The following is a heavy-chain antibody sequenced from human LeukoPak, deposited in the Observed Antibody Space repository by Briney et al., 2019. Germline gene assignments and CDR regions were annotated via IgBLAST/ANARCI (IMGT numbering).Heavy chain of an antibody. Sequence: GGSLRLSCTASGFTFGDYAMSWFRQAPGKGLEWVGFIRSKAYGGTTEYAASVKGRFTIPRDDSKSIAYLQMNSLKTEDTAVYYCTSGPMVRGVTHFDYWGQGTLVTVSS. D-gene: IGHD3-10*01. CDR3: TSGPMVRGVTHFDY. V-gene: IGHV3-49*03. CDR1: GFTFGDYA. CDR2: IRSKAYGGTT. J-gene: IGHJ4*02.